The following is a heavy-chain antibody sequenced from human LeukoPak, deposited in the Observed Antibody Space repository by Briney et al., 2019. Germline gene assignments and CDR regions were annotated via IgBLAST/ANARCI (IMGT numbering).Heavy chain of an antibody. J-gene: IGHJ4*02. D-gene: IGHD3-22*01. CDR2: IKSKTDGGTT. CDR1: GFTVSNAW. V-gene: IGHV3-15*01. CDR3: TTDKGIPGKYYYDSSGYFDY. Sequence: GGSLRLSCAASGFTVSNAWMSWVRQAPGKGLEWVGRIKSKTDGGTTDYAAPVKGRFTISRDDSKNTLYLQMNSLKTEDTAVYYCTTDKGIPGKYYYDSSGYFDYWGQGTLVTVSS.